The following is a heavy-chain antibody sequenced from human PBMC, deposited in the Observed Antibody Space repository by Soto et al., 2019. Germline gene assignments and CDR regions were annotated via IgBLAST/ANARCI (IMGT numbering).Heavy chain of an antibody. CDR1: GYSFTNYW. V-gene: IGHV5-51*01. Sequence: PGESLKISCKGSGYSFTNYWIGWVRQMPGKGLEWMGIIYPGDSDTRYSPSFQGQVTFSVDKSITTAYLQWGSLKASDTAIYYCAGTSPCSGSACFQYYYGIAVWGQRTPVTV. J-gene: IGHJ6*02. CDR3: AGTSPCSGSACFQYYYGIAV. CDR2: IYPGDSDT. D-gene: IGHD2-15*01.